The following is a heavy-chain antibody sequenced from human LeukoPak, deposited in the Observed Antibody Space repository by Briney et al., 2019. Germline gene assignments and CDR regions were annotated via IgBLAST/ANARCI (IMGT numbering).Heavy chain of an antibody. V-gene: IGHV4-30-4*01. CDR2: IYYSGST. J-gene: IGHJ4*02. Sequence: PSETLSLTCAVYGGSFSGYYWSWIRQPPGKGLEWIGYIYYSGSTYYNPSLKSRVTISVDTSKNQFSLELSSVTAADTAVYYCARDGPYFDYWGQGTLVTVSS. CDR3: ARDGPYFDY. CDR1: GGSFSGYY.